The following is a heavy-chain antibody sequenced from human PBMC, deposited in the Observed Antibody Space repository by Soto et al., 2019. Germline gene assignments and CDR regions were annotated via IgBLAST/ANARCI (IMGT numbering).Heavy chain of an antibody. CDR2: ISYSGST. D-gene: IGHD3-3*01. J-gene: IGHJ6*02. Sequence: SETLSLTCTVSCGSIISGEYYWTWIRQPPGKGLEGIGYISYSGSTHYSPSLKSRVSITVDTSKNQFSLNLASVSAEDTAVYYCARTSLTILGPSNDYYGKGVWCLGTSV. CDR1: CGSIISGEYY. V-gene: IGHV4-30-4*01. CDR3: ARTSLTILGPSNDYYGKGV.